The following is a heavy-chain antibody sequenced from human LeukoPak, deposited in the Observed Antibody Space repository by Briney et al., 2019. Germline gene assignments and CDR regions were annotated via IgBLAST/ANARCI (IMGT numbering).Heavy chain of an antibody. J-gene: IGHJ4*02. CDR2: ISASGGAT. CDR3: AKDAAGPEY. CDR1: GLTFSSYS. D-gene: IGHD6-13*01. Sequence: GWSLRLSCVVCGLTFSSYSMGLVRQAAGKRLEWVAGISASGGATWYPDSVKGRFPNSRDNSKNTLILQMNSMRVEDTAIYYCAKDAAGPEYWGQGTLVTVSS. V-gene: IGHV3-23*01.